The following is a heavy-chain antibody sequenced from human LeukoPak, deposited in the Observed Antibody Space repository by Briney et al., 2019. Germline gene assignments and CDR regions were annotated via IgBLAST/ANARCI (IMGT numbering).Heavy chain of an antibody. CDR2: INPNSGGT. V-gene: IGHV1-2*02. J-gene: IGHJ3*02. Sequence: ASVKVSCKASGYTFTSYYMHWVRQAPGQGLEWMGWINPNSGGTTSAQNFQGRVTMTRDTSISTAYMELSRLRSDDTAVYYCARTYCNSTRCGGYGAFDIWGQGTMVTVSS. CDR3: ARTYCNSTRCGGYGAFDI. CDR1: GYTFTSYY. D-gene: IGHD2-2*01.